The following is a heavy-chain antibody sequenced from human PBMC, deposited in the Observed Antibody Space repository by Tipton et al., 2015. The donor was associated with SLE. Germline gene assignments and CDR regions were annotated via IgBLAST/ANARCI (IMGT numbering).Heavy chain of an antibody. CDR3: ARDGEDNSAHDY. J-gene: IGHJ4*01. V-gene: IGHV4-59*12. Sequence: GLVKPSETLSLTCTVSGGSIDNYCWSWIRQPPGKGLEWIGNIYYSGSTNYNPSLESRVTMSVDRSKNQFSLKLSSVTAADTAVYYCARDGEDNSAHDYWGRGTLVTVSS. D-gene: IGHD3-22*01. CDR1: GGSIDNYC. CDR2: IYYSGST.